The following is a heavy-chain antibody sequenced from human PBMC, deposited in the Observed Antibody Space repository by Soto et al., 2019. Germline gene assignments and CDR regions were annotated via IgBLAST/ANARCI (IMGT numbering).Heavy chain of an antibody. CDR3: ARTISYDSSGYYPAPIDY. V-gene: IGHV1-46*01. CDR1: GYTFTSYY. D-gene: IGHD3-22*01. J-gene: IGHJ4*02. CDR2: INPSGGST. Sequence: QVQLVQSGAEVTKPGASVKVSCKASGYTFTSYYMHWVRQAPGQGLEWMGIINPSGGSTSYAQKFQGRVTMTRDTSTRTVYMELSSLRSEDTAVYYCARTISYDSSGYYPAPIDYWGQGTLVTVSS.